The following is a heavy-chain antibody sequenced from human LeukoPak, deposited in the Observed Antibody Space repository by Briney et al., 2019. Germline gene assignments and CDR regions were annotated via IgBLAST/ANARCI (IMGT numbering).Heavy chain of an antibody. CDR3: ARLTKDYDILTGYSPYTFDY. D-gene: IGHD3-9*01. CDR2: INHSAST. Sequence: SETLSFTCTVSGGSISSYYWSWIRQPPGKGLEWIGEINHSASTNYNPSLKSRVTISVDTSKNQFSLKLSSVTAADTAVYYCARLTKDYDILTGYSPYTFDYWGQGTLVTVSS. J-gene: IGHJ4*02. V-gene: IGHV4-34*01. CDR1: GGSISSYY.